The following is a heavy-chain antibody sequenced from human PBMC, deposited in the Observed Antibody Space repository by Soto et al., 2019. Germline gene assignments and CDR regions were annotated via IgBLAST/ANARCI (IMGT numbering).Heavy chain of an antibody. D-gene: IGHD1-1*01. CDR2: IYYSGST. J-gene: IGHJ6*03. CDR1: GGSISSGGYY. V-gene: IGHV4-31*03. Sequence: SETLSLTCTVSGGSISSGGYYWSWIRQHPGKGLEWIGYIYYSGSTYYNPSLKSRVTISVDTSKNQFSLKLSSVTAADTAVYYCARGPSTRVYTTYGDTKDISRPSKKRSPHYYYYMDVWGKGTTVTVSS. CDR3: ARGPSTRVYTTYGDTKDISRPSKKRSPHYYYYMDV.